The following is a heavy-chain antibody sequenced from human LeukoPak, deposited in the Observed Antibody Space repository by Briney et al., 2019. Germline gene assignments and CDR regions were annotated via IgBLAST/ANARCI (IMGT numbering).Heavy chain of an antibody. CDR2: IYSGGDT. V-gene: IGHV3-53*05. Sequence: GSLRLSCAASGFTVSRNYMDLVRQAPGKGLEWVSIIYSGGDTYYADYVKGRFTISRDNSKNTLYLQMNNLRPEDTAVYYCTRGPGSTWYSDYWGQGTLVTVSS. J-gene: IGHJ4*02. CDR3: TRGPGSTWYSDY. CDR1: GFTVSRNY. D-gene: IGHD6-13*01.